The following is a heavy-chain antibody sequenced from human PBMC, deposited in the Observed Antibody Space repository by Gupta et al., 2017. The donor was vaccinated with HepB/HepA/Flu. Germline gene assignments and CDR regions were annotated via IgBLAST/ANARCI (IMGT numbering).Heavy chain of an antibody. D-gene: IGHD1-26*01. J-gene: IGHJ6*02. CDR2: ISGDGDFT. CDR3: AKDRGASTYYPEDGMDV. V-gene: IGHV3-43*02. Sequence: EVQLVESGGGVVQPGGSLRLSCAASGFTFDDHAMHWVRQAPGKGLEWVSIISGDGDFTYYGASVRGRFTISRDNRKNILYLQMDRLSSEDTAIYYCAKDRGASTYYPEDGMDVWGQGTSVAVSS. CDR1: GFTFDDHA.